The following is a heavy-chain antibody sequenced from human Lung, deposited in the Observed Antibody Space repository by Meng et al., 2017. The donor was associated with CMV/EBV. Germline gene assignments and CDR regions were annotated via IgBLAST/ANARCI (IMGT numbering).Heavy chain of an antibody. CDR2: ISSSGSTI. CDR3: ARNRVTIFGVQDYYFDD. CDR1: GFTFSSYE. Sequence: GESLKISCAASGFTFSSYEINWVRQAPGKGLEWVSYISSSGSTIYYADSVKGRFTISRDNAKNSLYLQMNSLRAEDTAVYYCARNRVTIFGVQDYYFDDWGRGTXVTVSS. J-gene: IGHJ4*02. V-gene: IGHV3-48*03. D-gene: IGHD3-3*01.